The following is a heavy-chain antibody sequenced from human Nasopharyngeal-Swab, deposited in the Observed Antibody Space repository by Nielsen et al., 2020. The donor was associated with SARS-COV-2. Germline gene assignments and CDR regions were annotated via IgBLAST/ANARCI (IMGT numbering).Heavy chain of an antibody. CDR1: GFTFSSYA. J-gene: IGHJ4*02. V-gene: IGHV3-30*04. CDR3: GRTAH. CDR2: ISYDGSNK. Sequence: GESLKISCAASGFTFSSYAMHWVRQAPGKGLEWVAVISYDGSNKYYADSVKGRFTISRDNSKNTLYLQMNSLRAEDTAVYYCGRTAHWGQGTLVTVSP.